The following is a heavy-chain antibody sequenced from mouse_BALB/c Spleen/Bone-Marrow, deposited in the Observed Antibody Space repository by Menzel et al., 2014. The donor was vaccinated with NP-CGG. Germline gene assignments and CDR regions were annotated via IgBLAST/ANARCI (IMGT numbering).Heavy chain of an antibody. Sequence: VQLQQSGAELVKPGASVKLSCTASGFNIKDTYMHWVKQRPEQGLEWIGRIDPANGNTKYDPKFQGKATITADTSSNQAYLQLSSLTSEDAAVYYCARWEYYAMDYWDQGTSVTISS. D-gene: IGHD4-1*01. J-gene: IGHJ4*01. CDR3: ARWEYYAMDY. V-gene: IGHV14-3*02. CDR1: GFNIKDTY. CDR2: IDPANGNT.